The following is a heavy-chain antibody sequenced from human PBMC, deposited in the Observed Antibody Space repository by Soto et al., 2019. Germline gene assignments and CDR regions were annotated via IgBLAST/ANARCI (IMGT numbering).Heavy chain of an antibody. CDR3: ARESTSGWANWFDP. J-gene: IGHJ5*02. CDR1: GYTFTRYN. Sequence: ASVKVSCKASGYTFTRYNINWVRQAPGQGLEWMGWNNTYNGNTNYAQKLQGRVTMTTDTSTSTAYMELRSLRSDDTALYYCARESTSGWANWFDPWGQGTLVTVSS. D-gene: IGHD6-19*01. CDR2: NNTYNGNT. V-gene: IGHV1-18*04.